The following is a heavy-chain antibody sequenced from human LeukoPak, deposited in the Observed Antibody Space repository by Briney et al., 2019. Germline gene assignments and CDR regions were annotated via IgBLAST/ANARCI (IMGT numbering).Heavy chain of an antibody. CDR1: GGSIWGADYY. V-gene: IGHV4-30-4*01. CDR3: ARAGSMASFQPDL. D-gene: IGHD1-26*01. CDR2: IYHSGTT. Sequence: SETLSLTCAVSGGSIWGADYYWTWIRQPPGKGLEWIGYIYHSGTTDYNPSLKSRITISVDTSKNQFSLRLTSVTAADTAVYYCARAGSMASFQPDLWGRGTLVTVSS. J-gene: IGHJ2*01.